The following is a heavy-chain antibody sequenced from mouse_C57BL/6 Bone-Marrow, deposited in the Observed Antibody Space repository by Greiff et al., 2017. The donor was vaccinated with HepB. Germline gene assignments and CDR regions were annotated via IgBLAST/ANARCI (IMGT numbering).Heavy chain of an antibody. CDR1: GYTFTSYW. V-gene: IGHV1-69*01. J-gene: IGHJ2*01. CDR2: IDPSDSYT. Sequence: QVQLKESGAELVMPGASVKLSCKASGYTFTSYWMHWVKQRPGQGLEWIGEIDPSDSYTNYNQKFKGKSTLTVDKSSSTAYMQLSSLTSEDSAVYYCARGPVFYGSSLYFDYWGQGTTLTVSS. CDR3: ARGPVFYGSSLYFDY. D-gene: IGHD1-1*01.